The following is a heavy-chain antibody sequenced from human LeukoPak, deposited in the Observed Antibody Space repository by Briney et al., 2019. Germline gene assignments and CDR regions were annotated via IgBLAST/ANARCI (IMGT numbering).Heavy chain of an antibody. D-gene: IGHD2-21*01. V-gene: IGHV4-34*01. CDR2: INHSGST. Sequence: SETLSLTCAVYGGSFSGYYWSWIRQPPGKGLEWIGEINHSGSTNYNPSLKSRVTISVDTSKNQFSLKLSSVTAADTAVYYCARPRAVIRGWFDPWGQGTLVTVSS. J-gene: IGHJ5*02. CDR1: GGSFSGYY. CDR3: ARPRAVIRGWFDP.